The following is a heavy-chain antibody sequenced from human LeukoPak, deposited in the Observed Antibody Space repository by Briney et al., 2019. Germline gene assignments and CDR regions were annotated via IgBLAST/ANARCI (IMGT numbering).Heavy chain of an antibody. J-gene: IGHJ4*02. CDR2: ISGGGSTI. D-gene: IGHD1-26*01. Sequence: PGGSLRLSCAPSAFTFSDYCMNWVPQAPGKGLEWVSYISGGGSTIYYADSVKGRVSISRENVKNSMYLQMNSLRAEDTAVYYCARDRINSGSYYFDHWGQGTLVTVSS. V-gene: IGHV3-48*01. CDR3: ARDRINSGSYYFDH. CDR1: AFTFSDYC.